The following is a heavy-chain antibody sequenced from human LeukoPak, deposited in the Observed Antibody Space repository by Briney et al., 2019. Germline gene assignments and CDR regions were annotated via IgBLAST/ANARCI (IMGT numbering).Heavy chain of an antibody. V-gene: IGHV4-39*01. CDR2: IYYSGST. J-gene: IGHJ4*02. CDR1: GGSISSSSYY. Sequence: SETLSLTCTVSGGSISSSSYYWGWIRQPPGKGLEWIGSIYYSGSTYYNPSLKSRVTISVDTSKNQFSLKLGSVTAADTAVYYCALRVGATRDYWGQGTLVTVSS. CDR3: ALRVGATRDY. D-gene: IGHD1-26*01.